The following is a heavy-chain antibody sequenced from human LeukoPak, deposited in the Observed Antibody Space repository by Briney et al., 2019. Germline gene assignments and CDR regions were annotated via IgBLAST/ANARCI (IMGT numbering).Heavy chain of an antibody. V-gene: IGHV4-34*01. CDR1: GGSFSGYY. Sequence: SETLSLTCAVYGGSFSGYYWSWIRQPPGKGLEWIGEINHSGSTNYNPSLKSRVTISVDTSKNQFSLKLGSVTAADTAVYYCARDGDYGDGNYWGQGTLVTVSS. D-gene: IGHD4-17*01. CDR2: INHSGST. J-gene: IGHJ4*02. CDR3: ARDGDYGDGNY.